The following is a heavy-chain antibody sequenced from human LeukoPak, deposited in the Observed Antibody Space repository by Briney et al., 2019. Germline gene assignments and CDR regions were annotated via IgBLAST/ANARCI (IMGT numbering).Heavy chain of an antibody. V-gene: IGHV3-53*01. CDR3: ARGPSFDDTFGDY. CDR1: GFTVSSNY. Sequence: GGSLRFSCAASGFTVSSNYMSWVRQAPGKGLEWVSVIYSGGSTYYADSVKGRFTISRDNSKNTLYLQMNSLRAEDTAVYYCARGPSFDDTFGDYWGQGTLVTVSS. J-gene: IGHJ4*02. D-gene: IGHD3-16*01. CDR2: IYSGGST.